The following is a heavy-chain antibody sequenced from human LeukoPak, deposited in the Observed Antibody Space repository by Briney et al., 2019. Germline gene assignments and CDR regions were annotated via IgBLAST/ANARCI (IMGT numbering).Heavy chain of an antibody. CDR1: GGSISSGGYY. CDR3: ARETRPERPGYYGMDV. Sequence: SETLSLTCTVSGGSISSGGYYWSWIRQHPGKGLEWIGYIYYSGSTYYNPSLKSRVTISVDTSKNQFSLKLSSVTAADTAVYYCARETRPERPGYYGMDVWGQGTTVTVSS. J-gene: IGHJ6*02. V-gene: IGHV4-31*03. CDR2: IYYSGST.